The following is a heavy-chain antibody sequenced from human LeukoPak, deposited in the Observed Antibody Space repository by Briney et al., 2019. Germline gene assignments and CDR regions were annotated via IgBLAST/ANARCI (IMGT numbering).Heavy chain of an antibody. CDR3: TTLSLNYYDSRIDY. CDR2: IKTTNEGGTT. D-gene: IGHD3-22*01. CDR1: VTNAW. J-gene: IGHJ4*02. Sequence: PGGSLRLSCAGSVTNAWMSWVRQAPGKGLEWVGRIKTTNEGGTTDYPAPAKGRFTISRDDSKNTLYLQMNSLKTEDTAVYYCTTLSLNYYDSRIDYWGQGTLVTVSS. V-gene: IGHV3-15*01.